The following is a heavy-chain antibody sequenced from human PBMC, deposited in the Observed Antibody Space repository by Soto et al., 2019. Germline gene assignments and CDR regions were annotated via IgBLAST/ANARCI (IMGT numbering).Heavy chain of an antibody. CDR2: IYYSGST. V-gene: IGHV4-31*03. CDR1: GGSISSGGYY. Sequence: QVQLQESGPGLVKPSQTLSLTCTVSGGSISSGGYYWTWIRQHPGKGLEWIGYIYYSGSTYYNPSLKSRVTISVDTSKNQFSLRLSSVTAADTAVYYCARDRTGIVFYGMDVWGQGTTVTVSS. J-gene: IGHJ6*02. D-gene: IGHD3-10*01. CDR3: ARDRTGIVFYGMDV.